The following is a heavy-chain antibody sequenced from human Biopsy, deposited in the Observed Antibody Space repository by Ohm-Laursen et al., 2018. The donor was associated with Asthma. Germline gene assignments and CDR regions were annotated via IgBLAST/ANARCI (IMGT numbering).Heavy chain of an antibody. D-gene: IGHD6-19*01. Sequence: SVKVSCKASGYTFTSYGISWVRQAPGQGLEWMGWISAYNGNTNYAQKLQGRVTMTTDTSTSTAYMELSSLRSEDTAVYYCASSIAVADSDAFDIWGQGTMVTVSS. V-gene: IGHV1-18*04. CDR2: ISAYNGNT. J-gene: IGHJ3*02. CDR3: ASSIAVADSDAFDI. CDR1: GYTFTSYG.